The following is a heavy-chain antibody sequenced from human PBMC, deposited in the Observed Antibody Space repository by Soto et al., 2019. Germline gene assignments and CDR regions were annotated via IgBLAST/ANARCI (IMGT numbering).Heavy chain of an antibody. D-gene: IGHD3-16*01. Sequence: QVQLVESGGGVVQPGRSLRLSCAASGFTFSNYGMHWVRQAPGKGLEWVALISYDGTNRYYADSVKGRFTISRDNSKNTLYLQMNSLTAEDTAVYYCANRHGWDWSYNYGMDVWGQGTTVTVSS. CDR1: GFTFSNYG. V-gene: IGHV3-30*18. J-gene: IGHJ6*02. CDR3: ANRHGWDWSYNYGMDV. CDR2: ISYDGTNR.